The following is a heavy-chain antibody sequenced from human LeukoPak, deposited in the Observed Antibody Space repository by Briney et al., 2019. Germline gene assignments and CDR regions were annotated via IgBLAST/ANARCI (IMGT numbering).Heavy chain of an antibody. Sequence: PSETLSLTCTVSGGSISSDSWSWIRQAPGKGLEWIRDMYYSGSTNYDPSLKSRVSISVDPSKNHFSLKLSSVTAADTAVYYCARIITGRLDYWGQGTLVTVSS. D-gene: IGHD6-6*01. V-gene: IGHV4-59*01. J-gene: IGHJ4*02. CDR3: ARIITGRLDY. CDR2: MYYSGST. CDR1: GGSISSDS.